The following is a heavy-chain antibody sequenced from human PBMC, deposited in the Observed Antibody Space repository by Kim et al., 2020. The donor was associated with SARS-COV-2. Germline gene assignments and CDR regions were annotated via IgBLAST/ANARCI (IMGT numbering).Heavy chain of an antibody. J-gene: IGHJ6*02. CDR3: ARADIGSYYGYYYGMDV. D-gene: IGHD1-26*01. V-gene: IGHV3-30*04. Sequence: GGSLRLSCAASGFTFSSYAMHWVRQAPGKGLEWVAVISYDGSNKYYADSVKGRFTISRDNSKNTLYLQINSLRAEDTAVYYCARADIGSYYGYYYGMDVWGQGTTVTVSS. CDR1: GFTFSSYA. CDR2: ISYDGSNK.